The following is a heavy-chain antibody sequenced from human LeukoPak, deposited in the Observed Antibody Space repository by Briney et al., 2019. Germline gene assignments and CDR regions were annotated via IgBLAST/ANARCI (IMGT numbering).Heavy chain of an antibody. CDR2: IYHSGST. V-gene: IGHV4-38-2*02. CDR1: GYSISSGYY. CDR3: ARDPSVLRFLEWLPANWFDP. D-gene: IGHD3-3*01. J-gene: IGHJ5*02. Sequence: SETLSLTCTVSGYSISSGYYWGWIRQPPGKGLEWIGSIYHSGSTYYNPSLKSRVTISVDTSKNQFSLKLSSVTAADTAVYYCARDPSVLRFLEWLPANWFDPWGQGTLVTVSS.